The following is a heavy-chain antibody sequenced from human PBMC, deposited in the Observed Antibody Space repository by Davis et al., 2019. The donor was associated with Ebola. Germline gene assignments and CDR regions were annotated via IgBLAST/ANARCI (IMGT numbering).Heavy chain of an antibody. Sequence: PGGSLRLSCAASGFTFSSYAMSWVRQAPGKGLEWVSAISGSGGSTCNADSVKGRFTISRDNSKNTLYLQMNSLRAEDTAVYYCAKGMIPNYGMDVWGQGTTVTVSS. J-gene: IGHJ6*02. D-gene: IGHD3-16*01. CDR2: ISGSGGST. CDR1: GFTFSSYA. CDR3: AKGMIPNYGMDV. V-gene: IGHV3-23*01.